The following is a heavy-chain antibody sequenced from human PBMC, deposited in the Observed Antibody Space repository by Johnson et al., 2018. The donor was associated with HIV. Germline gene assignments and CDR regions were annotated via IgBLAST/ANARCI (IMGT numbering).Heavy chain of an antibody. CDR2: IWYDGSNK. CDR3: ARSSTVVTPHDI. J-gene: IGHJ3*02. D-gene: IGHD4-23*01. Sequence: QVQLVESGGGVVQPGRSLRLSCAASGFTFSSYGMHWVRQAPGKGLEWVAVIWYDGSNKYYADSVKGRFTISRDNSKNTLYLQMNSLRAEDTAVYYWARSSTVVTPHDIWGQGTMVTVSS. CDR1: GFTFSSYG. V-gene: IGHV3-33*01.